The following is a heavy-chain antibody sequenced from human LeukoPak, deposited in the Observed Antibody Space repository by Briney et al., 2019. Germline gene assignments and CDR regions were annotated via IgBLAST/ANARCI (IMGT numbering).Heavy chain of an antibody. J-gene: IGHJ4*02. CDR1: RFTFSSYA. Sequence: GRSLRLSCAASRFTFSSYAMHWVRQAPGKGLEWVAGISYDGSNKYYADSVKGRFTISRDNSKNTLYLQMNSLRAEDTAVYYCARVARGGIVVVPAAMHYWGQGTLVTVSS. CDR2: ISYDGSNK. CDR3: ARVARGGIVVVPAAMHY. V-gene: IGHV3-30*04. D-gene: IGHD2-2*01.